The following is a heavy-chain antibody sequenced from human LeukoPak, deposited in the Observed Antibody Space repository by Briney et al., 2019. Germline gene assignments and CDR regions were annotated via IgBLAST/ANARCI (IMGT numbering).Heavy chain of an antibody. V-gene: IGHV3-7*01. D-gene: IGHD2-15*01. CDR3: ARDTGCAGGNCFSFYDF. Sequence: PGGSLRLSCAASGFTFSTYWMTWVRQAPGKGLEWVANIKEDGSQKYYVDSVKGRFTISRDNAKNSLYLKMDSLRAEDTAVYYCARDTGCAGGNCFSFYDFWGQGTLVTVSS. CDR2: IKEDGSQK. J-gene: IGHJ4*02. CDR1: GFTFSTYW.